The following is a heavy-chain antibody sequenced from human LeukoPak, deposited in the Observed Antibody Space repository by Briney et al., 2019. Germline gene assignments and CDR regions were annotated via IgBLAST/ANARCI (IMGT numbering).Heavy chain of an antibody. D-gene: IGHD2-8*02. V-gene: IGHV4-34*01. CDR1: GGSFSGYY. CDR2: INHSGST. J-gene: IGHJ4*02. CDR3: ARQKKIVLVVYAIGYYFDY. Sequence: PSETLSLTCAVYGGSFSGYYWSWIRQPPGKGLEWIGEINHSGSTNYNPSLKSRVTISVGTSKNQFSLKLSSVTAADTAVYYCARQKKIVLVVYAIGYYFDYWGQGTLVTVSS.